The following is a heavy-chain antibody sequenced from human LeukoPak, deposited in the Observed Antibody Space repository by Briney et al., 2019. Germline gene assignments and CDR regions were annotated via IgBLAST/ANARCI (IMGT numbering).Heavy chain of an antibody. CDR3: ARELREHGVFDI. CDR2: IYSDGRT. CDR1: GFTFSSYG. D-gene: IGHD1-26*01. Sequence: GGSLRLSCAASGFTFSSYGMSWVRQAPGKGLEWVSEIYSDGRTYYAASVKGRFSISRDNSKNTVNLQMNSLRGDDTAVYYCARELREHGVFDIWGQGTMVTVSS. V-gene: IGHV3-53*01. J-gene: IGHJ3*02.